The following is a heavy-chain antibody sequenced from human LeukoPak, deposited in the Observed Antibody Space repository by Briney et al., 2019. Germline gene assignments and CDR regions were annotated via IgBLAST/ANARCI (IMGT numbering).Heavy chain of an antibody. CDR2: IYHSGST. CDR3: ARGIYSYGLTLFDY. J-gene: IGHJ4*02. D-gene: IGHD5-18*01. Sequence: SENLSLTCAVSGGSISSSNWWSWVRQPPGKGLEWIGEIYHSGSTNYNPSLKSRVTISVDKSKNQFSLKLSSVTAADTAVYYCARGIYSYGLTLFDYWGQGTLVTVSS. CDR1: GGSISSSNW. V-gene: IGHV4-4*02.